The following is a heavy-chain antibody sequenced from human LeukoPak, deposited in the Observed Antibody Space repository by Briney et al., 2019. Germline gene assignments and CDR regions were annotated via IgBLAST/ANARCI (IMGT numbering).Heavy chain of an antibody. CDR3: ARLGYDGSDYFRIKPLDY. CDR2: MRRDGNEI. D-gene: IGHD3-22*01. V-gene: IGHV3-7*01. CDR1: GFTFSTYW. Sequence: GGSLRLSCSASGFTFSTYWMSWVRQAPGKGLEWVANMRRDGNEIYYLDSVRGRFTISRDNAKNSLYLQMNSLRAEDTAVYYCARLGYDGSDYFRIKPLDYWGQGTLVTVSS. J-gene: IGHJ4*02.